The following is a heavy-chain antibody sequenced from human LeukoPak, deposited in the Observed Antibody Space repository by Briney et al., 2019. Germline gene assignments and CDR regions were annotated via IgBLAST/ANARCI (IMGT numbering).Heavy chain of an antibody. CDR2: IYPGDSDT. Sequence: GESLKISCKGSGYSFTSYWIGWVGKIPGKGLDRMGTIYPGDSDTRYSPSFQGQATISADKSISTAYLQWSSLKASDTAMYYCARRSIAARPGYYYYMDVWGKGTTVTVSS. CDR3: ARRSIAARPGYYYYMDV. V-gene: IGHV5-51*01. D-gene: IGHD6-6*01. CDR1: GYSFTSYW. J-gene: IGHJ6*03.